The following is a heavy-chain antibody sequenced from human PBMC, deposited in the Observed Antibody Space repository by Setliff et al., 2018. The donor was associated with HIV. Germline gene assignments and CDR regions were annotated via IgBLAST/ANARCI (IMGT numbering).Heavy chain of an antibody. V-gene: IGHV4-31*03. Sequence: PSETLSLTCTVSGGSISSGGYYWSWIRQHPGKGLEWIGYIYCSGGTYYNPSLKSRVTISVDTSKNQFSLNLSSVTAADTAVYYCARVPTNPDFYYYYMDVWGKGTTVTVSS. J-gene: IGHJ6*03. CDR1: GGSISSGGYY. CDR2: IYCSGGT. CDR3: ARVPTNPDFYYYYMDV.